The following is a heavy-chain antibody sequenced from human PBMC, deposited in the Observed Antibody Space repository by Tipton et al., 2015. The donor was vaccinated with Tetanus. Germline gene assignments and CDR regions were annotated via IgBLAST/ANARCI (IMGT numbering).Heavy chain of an antibody. J-gene: IGHJ4*02. V-gene: IGHV3-15*01. CDR1: GFTFSEFTFADAW. Sequence: SLRLSCAASGFTFSEFTFADAWMSWVRRAPGKGLEWIGRIKSKLDGGAIDYAAPMEGRFIISRDDSHNAVYPQMNSLKPEDTAVYYCSTSGPGVSGGDYWGQGTLVTVSS. CDR2: IKSKLDGGAI. D-gene: IGHD3-16*01. CDR3: STSGPGVSGGDY.